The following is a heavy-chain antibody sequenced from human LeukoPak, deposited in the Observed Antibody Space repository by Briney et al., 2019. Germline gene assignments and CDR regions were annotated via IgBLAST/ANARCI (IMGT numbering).Heavy chain of an antibody. J-gene: IGHJ5*02. CDR3: ARGRKRYYGSGSTPFDP. CDR1: GDSISSGDYY. V-gene: IGHV4-30-4*01. Sequence: SETLSLTCTVPGDSISSGDYYWSWIRQPPGKGLEWIGNIYYSGSTYYHPSLKSRVTISVDTSKNQFSLNLSSVTAADTAVYYCARGRKRYYGSGSTPFDPWGQGTLVTVSS. D-gene: IGHD3-10*01. CDR2: IYYSGST.